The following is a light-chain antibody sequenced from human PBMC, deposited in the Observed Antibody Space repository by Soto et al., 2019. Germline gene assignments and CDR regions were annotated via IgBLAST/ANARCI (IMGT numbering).Light chain of an antibody. V-gene: IGKV1-5*02. CDR2: DAY. Sequence: DIQMTPSPSTLSASVGDGVTIIFRASQNINTWLAWYHQKPGMAPKLLISDAYTLESGVPSRFSGSGSGPEFTLTISSLQPDDFGTYYCQQYNSFAWTFGQGTKVDIK. CDR3: QQYNSFAWT. J-gene: IGKJ1*01. CDR1: QNINTW.